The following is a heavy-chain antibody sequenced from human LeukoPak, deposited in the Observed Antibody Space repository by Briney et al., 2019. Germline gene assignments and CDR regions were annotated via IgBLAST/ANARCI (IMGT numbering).Heavy chain of an antibody. D-gene: IGHD3-22*01. CDR2: ISNSGGST. CDR3: AKDNYYDSSGYSLPSFDY. CDR1: GFTFSSYA. J-gene: IGHJ4*02. Sequence: GGSLRLSCAASGFTFSSYAMSWVRQAPGKGLEWVSGISNSGGSTYYADSVKGRFTISRHNSKNTLYLQMNSLRAEDTAVYYCAKDNYYDSSGYSLPSFDYFDQGTLVTVSS. V-gene: IGHV3-23*01.